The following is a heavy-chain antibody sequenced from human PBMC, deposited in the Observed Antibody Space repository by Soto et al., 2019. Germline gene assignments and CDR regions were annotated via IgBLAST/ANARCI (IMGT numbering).Heavy chain of an antibody. CDR1: GAYMRNDYYY. D-gene: IGHD2-15*01. J-gene: IGHJ4*02. CDR3: ARWVEVSLDYFDS. CDR2: MHHSGRT. Sequence: SETLSLTCTISGAYMRNDYYYWSWVRQNPGKDLEWIGHMHHSGRTHYNPSLKSRVAISVDTSKNQFSLYLNSVTAADTAVYYCARWVEVSLDYFDSWGQGTPVTVSS. V-gene: IGHV4-31*03.